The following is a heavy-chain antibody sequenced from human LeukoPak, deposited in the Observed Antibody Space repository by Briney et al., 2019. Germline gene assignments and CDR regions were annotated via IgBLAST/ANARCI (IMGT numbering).Heavy chain of an antibody. J-gene: IGHJ4*02. V-gene: IGHV3-33*01. CDR2: IWYDGTNE. CDR3: TSNFDF. Sequence: GGSLRLSCAASGFTFSISAMHWVRQAPGKGLEWVALIWYDGTNEYYADFVKGRFTISRDNSKNTLYLQMNSLRAEDTAVYYCTSNFDFWGQGTLVTVSS. CDR1: GFTFSISA.